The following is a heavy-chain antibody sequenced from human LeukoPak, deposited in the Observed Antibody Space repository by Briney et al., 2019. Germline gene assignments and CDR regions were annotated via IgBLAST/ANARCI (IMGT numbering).Heavy chain of an antibody. J-gene: IGHJ6*04. D-gene: IGHD3-10*01. CDR1: GGSISSYY. CDR3: ARHHTTGYYGSGSYREMDV. Sequence: PSETLSLTCTVSGGSISSYYWSWIRQPPGKGLEWIGYIYTSGSTNYNPSLKSRVTISVDTSKNQFSLKLSSVTAADTAVYYCARHHTTGYYGSGSYREMDVWGKGTTVTVSS. CDR2: IYTSGST. V-gene: IGHV4-4*09.